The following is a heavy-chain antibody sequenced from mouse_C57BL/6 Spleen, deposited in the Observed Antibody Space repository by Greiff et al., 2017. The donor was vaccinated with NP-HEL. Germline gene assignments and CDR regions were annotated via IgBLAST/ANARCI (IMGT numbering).Heavy chain of an antibody. CDR3: GNDGYEFDY. Sequence: QVQLQQPGAELVKPGASVKLSCKASGYTFTSYWMHWVKQRPGQGLEWIGMIDPNSGSTNYNEKFKSKATLTVDKPSSTAYMHLSSLTSEDSAVCDCGNDGYEFDYWGQGTLVTVSA. CDR1: GYTFTSYW. J-gene: IGHJ3*01. V-gene: IGHV1-64*01. CDR2: IDPNSGST. D-gene: IGHD2-3*01.